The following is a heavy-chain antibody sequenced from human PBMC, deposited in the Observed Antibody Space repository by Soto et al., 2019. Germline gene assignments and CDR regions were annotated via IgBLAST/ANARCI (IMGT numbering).Heavy chain of an antibody. V-gene: IGHV3-73*01. CDR2: IRSKANSYAT. D-gene: IGHD5-18*01. CDR1: GFTFSGSA. Sequence: GGSLRLSCAASGFTFSGSAMHWVRQASGKGLEWVGRIRSKANSYATAYAASVKGRFTISRDDSKNTAYLQMNSLKTEDTAVYYCTRQSTAMARNYYYYYGMDVWGQGTTVTVSS. CDR3: TRQSTAMARNYYYYYGMDV. J-gene: IGHJ6*02.